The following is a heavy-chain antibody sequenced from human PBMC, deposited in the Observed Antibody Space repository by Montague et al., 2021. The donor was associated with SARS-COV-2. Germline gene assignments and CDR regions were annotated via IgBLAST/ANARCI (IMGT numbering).Heavy chain of an antibody. Sequence: PALVKPTQTLTLTCTLSGLPLSTSGLCVGWIRQPPGKALEWLALTDWDDDKYYSPSLKTRLSISKDTSKNQVVLTMANMEPVDTATYYCARIPNDSWYVRYFDYWGQGILVTVSS. J-gene: IGHJ4*02. CDR3: ARIPNDSWYVRYFDY. CDR1: GLPLSTSGLC. CDR2: TDWDDDK. D-gene: IGHD6-13*01. V-gene: IGHV2-70*01.